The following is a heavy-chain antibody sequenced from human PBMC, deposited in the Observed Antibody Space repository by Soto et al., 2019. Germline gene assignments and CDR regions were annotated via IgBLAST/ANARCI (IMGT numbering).Heavy chain of an antibody. V-gene: IGHV3-7*01. CDR3: GTYFHEGDYILNYFRH. CDR2: IKHDGSNS. Sequence: EVQLAESGGDLVQPGGSLRLSCEGSGFIFSTYWMTWVRQAPGKGLEWVATIKHDGSNSYYVDSVRGRFTISRDNAKNSLYLQMNSLRAEDTAVYYCGTYFHEGDYILNYFRHWGQGALVTVSS. D-gene: IGHD2-8*01. J-gene: IGHJ4*02. CDR1: GFIFSTYW.